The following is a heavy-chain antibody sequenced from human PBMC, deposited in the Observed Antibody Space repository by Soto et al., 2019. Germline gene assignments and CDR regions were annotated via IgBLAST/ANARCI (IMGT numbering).Heavy chain of an antibody. CDR2: TYYNGDT. Sequence: VLLQESGPRLLRPSETLSLTCTVSDDSFRGAEYYWSWIRQPLGKGPEWIGYTYYNGDTKYNPALRSRVTMSEDTSENQFSLRLSSVTAADTAVYFCARGPAYINGWRTFDLWGRGILATVSS. J-gene: IGHJ4*02. CDR1: DDSFRGAEYY. CDR3: ARGPAYINGWRTFDL. D-gene: IGHD6-19*01. V-gene: IGHV4-61*08.